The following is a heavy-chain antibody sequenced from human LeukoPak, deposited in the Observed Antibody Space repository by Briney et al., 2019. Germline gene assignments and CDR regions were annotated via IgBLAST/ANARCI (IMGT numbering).Heavy chain of an antibody. V-gene: IGHV4-59*08. Sequence: SETPSLTCTVSGGSISSYYWSWIRQPPGKGLEWIGYIYYSGSTNYNPSLKSRVTISVDTSKNQFSLKLSSVTAADTAVYYCASLSGYSSSPRDYWGQGTLVTVSS. CDR3: ASLSGYSSSPRDY. CDR2: IYYSGST. CDR1: GGSISSYY. D-gene: IGHD6-13*01. J-gene: IGHJ4*02.